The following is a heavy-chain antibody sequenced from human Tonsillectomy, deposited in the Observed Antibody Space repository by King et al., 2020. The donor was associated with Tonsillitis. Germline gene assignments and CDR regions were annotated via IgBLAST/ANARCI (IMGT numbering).Heavy chain of an antibody. V-gene: IGHV3-48*01. J-gene: IGHJ4*02. CDR1: GFSFRSYS. CDR3: VRFDILTAYGPDY. D-gene: IGHD3-9*01. Sequence: VQLVESGGGLVQPGGSLRLSCAASGFSFRSYSMNWVRQAPGKGLIWLSYISGSGSTIYYAESVEGRFTISRDNAKHSLYLEMSSLRAADTAVYYCVRFDILTAYGPDYWGQGTLVTVSS. CDR2: ISGSGSTI.